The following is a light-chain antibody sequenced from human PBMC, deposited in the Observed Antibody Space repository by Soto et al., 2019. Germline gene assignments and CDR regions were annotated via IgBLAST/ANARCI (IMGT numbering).Light chain of an antibody. V-gene: IGLV3-21*04. J-gene: IGLJ2*01. CDR1: NIGSKS. CDR3: QVWDSRSDHKV. Sequence: SYELTQPPSVSVAPGKTARITCGGNNIGSKSEHWYQQKPGQAPVLVIYYDSDRPSGIPERFSGSNSGNTATLTISRVEAGDEADYYCQVWDSRSDHKVFGGGTKLTVL. CDR2: YDS.